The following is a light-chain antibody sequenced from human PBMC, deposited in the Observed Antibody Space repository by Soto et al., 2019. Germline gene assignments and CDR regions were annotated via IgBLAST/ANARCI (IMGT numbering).Light chain of an antibody. Sequence: EIVMTQSPATLSVSPGERATLSCRASQSVGSNLAWYQQKPGQAPRLLIYGASTRATGIPARFSGSGSGTEFTRPISSLQSEDFAIYCCQQYNNWPPDRTFGQGTKVEIK. CDR3: QQYNNWPPDRT. V-gene: IGKV3-15*01. J-gene: IGKJ1*01. CDR1: QSVGSN. CDR2: GAS.